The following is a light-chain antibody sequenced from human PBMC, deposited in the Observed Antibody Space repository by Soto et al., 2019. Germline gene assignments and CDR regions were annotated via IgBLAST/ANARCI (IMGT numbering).Light chain of an antibody. CDR3: QQYTSYSPT. V-gene: IGKV1-5*03. Sequence: DIQMTQSPSTLSASVGDRVTITCRASQTISGWVAWYQQKPGKAPKLMIFEASILESGVPSRFSGSRSGTEFTLTIDSLQPDDFATYYCQQYTSYSPTFGQGTKVEI. CDR2: EAS. J-gene: IGKJ1*01. CDR1: QTISGW.